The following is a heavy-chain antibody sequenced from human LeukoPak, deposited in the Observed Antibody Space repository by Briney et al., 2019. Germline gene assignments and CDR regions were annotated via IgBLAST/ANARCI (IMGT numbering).Heavy chain of an antibody. J-gene: IGHJ4*02. D-gene: IGHD1-26*01. CDR1: GFTFSSYW. CDR2: IKQDGSEK. V-gene: IGHV3-7*01. Sequence: GGSLRLSCAASGFTFSSYWMSWVRQAPGKGLEWVANIKQDGSEKYYVDSVKGRFTISRDNSKNTLYLQMNSLRAEDTAVYYCARGVGSGSYYFEWGQGTLVTVSS. CDR3: ARGVGSGSYYFE.